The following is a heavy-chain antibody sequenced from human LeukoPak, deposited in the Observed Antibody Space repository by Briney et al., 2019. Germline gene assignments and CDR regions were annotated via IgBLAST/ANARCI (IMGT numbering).Heavy chain of an antibody. D-gene: IGHD4-23*01. V-gene: IGHV1-2*02. Sequence: ASVKVSCKASGYTFSGFYMHWVRQAPGQGLEWMGWMNPNSGDTKYAPKFQGRVTMTRDMSIGTAYMEVNRLTSDDTAVYYCARRGNGGGFDPWGQGTLVTVSS. CDR2: MNPNSGDT. CDR3: ARRGNGGGFDP. CDR1: GYTFSGFY. J-gene: IGHJ5*02.